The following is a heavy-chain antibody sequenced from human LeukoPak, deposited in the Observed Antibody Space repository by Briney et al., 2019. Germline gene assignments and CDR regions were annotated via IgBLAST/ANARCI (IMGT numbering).Heavy chain of an antibody. CDR3: ARAGYYYYDSSGYYFYGMDV. V-gene: IGHV3-7*03. CDR1: GFTFSSYW. Sequence: GGSLRLSCAASGFTFSSYWMSWVCQAPGKGLEWVANIKQDGSEKYYVDSVKGRFTISRDNAKNSLYLQMNSLRAEDTAVYYCARAGYYYYDSSGYYFYGMDVWGQGTTVTVSS. D-gene: IGHD3-22*01. J-gene: IGHJ6*02. CDR2: IKQDGSEK.